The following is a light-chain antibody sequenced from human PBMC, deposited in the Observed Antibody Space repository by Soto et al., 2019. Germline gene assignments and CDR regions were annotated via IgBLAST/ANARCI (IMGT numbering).Light chain of an antibody. CDR1: SNNVGGYNY. Sequence: QSALTQPRSLSGSPGQSVTISCTGTSNNVGGYNYVSWYQQHPGKVPELIIYDVTKRPSGVPDRFSGSKSGNTASLTISGLQVEDEADYYCCSYAGTYTWIFGGGTKLTVL. CDR3: CSYAGTYTWI. J-gene: IGLJ2*01. CDR2: DVT. V-gene: IGLV2-11*01.